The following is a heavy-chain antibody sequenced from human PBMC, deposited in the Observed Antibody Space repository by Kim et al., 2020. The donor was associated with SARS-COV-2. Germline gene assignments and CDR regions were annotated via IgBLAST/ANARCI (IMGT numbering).Heavy chain of an antibody. J-gene: IGHJ6*01. CDR3: AKDVWDYSGMDA. V-gene: IGHV3-23*01. Sequence: YYGDTVKDRLTISRDTSKNTVSLQMNSLRAEDTAVYYCAKDVWDYSGMDAWGPGTTVTVSS. D-gene: IGHD1-26*01.